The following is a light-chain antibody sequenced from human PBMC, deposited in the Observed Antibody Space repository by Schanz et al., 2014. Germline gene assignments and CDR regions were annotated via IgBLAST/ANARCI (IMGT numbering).Light chain of an antibody. J-gene: IGKJ3*01. CDR1: HIVSSSY. CDR3: QQYGSSPT. Sequence: EIVLTQSPGTLSLSPGERATLSCRASHIVSSSYLAWYQHKPGQAPRLLMYDTSSRATGIPDRFSGSGSGTDFTLTISRLEPEDFAVYYCQQYGSSPTFGPGTKVDFK. V-gene: IGKV3-20*01. CDR2: DTS.